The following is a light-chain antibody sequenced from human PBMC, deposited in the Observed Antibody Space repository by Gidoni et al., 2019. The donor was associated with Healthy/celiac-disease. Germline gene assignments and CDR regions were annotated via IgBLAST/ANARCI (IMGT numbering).Light chain of an antibody. CDR1: QSVSSSY. Sequence: EIVSTQSPCTLSLSPGERATLSCRASQSVSSSYLAWYQQKPGQAPRLLIYGASSRATGIPDRFSGRGSGTDFSLTISILEPEDFAVYYCQQYGRSFGQGTKLEIK. J-gene: IGKJ2*01. CDR2: GAS. CDR3: QQYGRS. V-gene: IGKV3-20*01.